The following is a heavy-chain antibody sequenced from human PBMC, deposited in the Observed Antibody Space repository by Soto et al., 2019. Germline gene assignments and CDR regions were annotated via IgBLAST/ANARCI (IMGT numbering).Heavy chain of an antibody. CDR2: TFYRSKWYN. D-gene: IGHD2-15*01. Sequence: QVQLQQSGPRLVKPSQSLSLTCAISGDSVSSNSRSWNWIRQSPSRGLEWLGRTFYRSKWYNDYALSVKSRIIIDPDTSNNHFSLQLKSVTPEDTAVYYCVRGDCSDGSCPFDYWDQGTLVTVSS. CDR1: GDSVSSNSRS. V-gene: IGHV6-1*01. J-gene: IGHJ4*02. CDR3: VRGDCSDGSCPFDY.